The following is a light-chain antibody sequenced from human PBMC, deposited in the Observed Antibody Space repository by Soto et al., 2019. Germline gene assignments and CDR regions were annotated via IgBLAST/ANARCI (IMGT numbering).Light chain of an antibody. J-gene: IGKJ5*01. Sequence: IVLTQSPATLSLSPGERATLSCRASQSVSSNLAWYQQKPGQPPRLLIYGASTRATGIPARFSGSGSGKEFTLTISSLQSEDFAFYYWQQYNNWPPITFGQGTRLEVK. CDR1: QSVSSN. CDR3: QQYNNWPPIT. CDR2: GAS. V-gene: IGKV3-15*01.